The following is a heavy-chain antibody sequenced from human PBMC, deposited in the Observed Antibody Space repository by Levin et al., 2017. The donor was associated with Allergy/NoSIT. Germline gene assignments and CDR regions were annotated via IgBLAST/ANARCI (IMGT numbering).Heavy chain of an antibody. CDR2: ISYDESDK. V-gene: IGHV3-30*18. CDR3: AKDVVFGTSSWSLDF. J-gene: IGHJ4*02. Sequence: KGLEWVAVISYDESDKFYADSVKGRFTISRDNTKNTLYLQMNSLRSEDAAVYYCAKDVVFGTSSWSLDFWGQGTLVTVSS. D-gene: IGHD6-13*01.